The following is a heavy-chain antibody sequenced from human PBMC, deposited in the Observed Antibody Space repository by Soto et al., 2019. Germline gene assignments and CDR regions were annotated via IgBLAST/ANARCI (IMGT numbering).Heavy chain of an antibody. CDR3: ARGRGSGWYPTSAFDF. D-gene: IGHD6-19*01. J-gene: IGHJ4*02. CDR1: GYSFTGHY. V-gene: IGHV1-2*04. Sequence: ASVKVSCKVSGYSFTGHYMHWVRQAPGQGLEWMGWINPDNGATDYAQKFQDWVTMTRDTSISTAYLELRRLKSEDTAVYYCARGRGSGWYPTSAFDFWGQGTPVTVSS. CDR2: INPDNGAT.